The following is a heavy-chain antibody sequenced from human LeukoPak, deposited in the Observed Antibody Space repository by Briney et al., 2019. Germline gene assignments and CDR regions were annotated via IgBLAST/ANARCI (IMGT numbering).Heavy chain of an antibody. D-gene: IGHD1-14*01. CDR3: ATDTAGRTWYFDL. CDR2: FDPEDGET. CDR1: GGTFSSYA. J-gene: IGHJ2*01. Sequence: ASVKVSCKASGGTFSSYAISWVRQAPGQGLEWMGGFDPEDGETIYAQKFQGRVTMTEDTSTDTAYMEPSSLRSEDTAVYYCATDTAGRTWYFDLWGRGTLVTVSS. V-gene: IGHV1-24*01.